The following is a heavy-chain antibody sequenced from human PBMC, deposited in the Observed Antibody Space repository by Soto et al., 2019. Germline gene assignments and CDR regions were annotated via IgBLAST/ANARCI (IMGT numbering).Heavy chain of an antibody. CDR1: GGSISSGDYY. D-gene: IGHD2-15*01. CDR3: ARLVQLLQGRWFDP. CDR2: IYYSGST. Sequence: SDTLSLTCTVSGGSISSGDYYWSWIRQPPGKGLEWIGYIYYSGSTYYNPSLKSRVTISVDTSKNQLSLKLSSVTAADTAVYYCARLVQLLQGRWFDPWGQGTLVTVSS. J-gene: IGHJ5*02. V-gene: IGHV4-30-4*02.